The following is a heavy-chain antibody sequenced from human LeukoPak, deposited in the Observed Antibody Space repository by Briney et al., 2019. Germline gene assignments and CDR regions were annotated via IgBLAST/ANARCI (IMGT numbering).Heavy chain of an antibody. V-gene: IGHV4-59*01. D-gene: IGHD6-13*01. CDR1: GGSISSYY. CDR3: AGSRYSSSWYYFDY. J-gene: IGHJ4*02. Sequence: SETLSLTCTVSGGSISSYYWSWIRQPPGKGLEWIGYIYYSGSTNYNPSLKSRVTISVDTSKNQFSLKLSSVTAADTAVYYCAGSRYSSSWYYFDYWGQGTLVTVSS. CDR2: IYYSGST.